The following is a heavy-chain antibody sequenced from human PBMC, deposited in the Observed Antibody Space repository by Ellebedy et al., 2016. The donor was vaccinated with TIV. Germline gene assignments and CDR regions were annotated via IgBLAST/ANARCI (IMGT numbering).Heavy chain of an antibody. CDR2: INHSGST. Sequence: GSLRLSXAAYGGSFSGYYWSWIRQPPGKGLEWIGEINHSGSTNYNPSLKSRVTISVDTSKNQFSLKLSSVTAADTAVYYCARDMGSGRGRRNYWGQGTLVTVSS. V-gene: IGHV4-34*01. CDR1: GGSFSGYY. D-gene: IGHD3-10*01. CDR3: ARDMGSGRGRRNY. J-gene: IGHJ4*02.